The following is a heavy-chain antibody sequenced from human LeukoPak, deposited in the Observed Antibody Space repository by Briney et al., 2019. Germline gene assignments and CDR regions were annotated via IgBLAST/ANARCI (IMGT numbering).Heavy chain of an antibody. Sequence: GGSLRLSCAASGFTFSSYSMNWVRQAPGKGLEWVSSISSSSSYICYADSVKGRFTISRDNAKNSLYLQMNSLRAEDTAVYYCARDWSVGGRRDGYNFFDYWGQGTLVTVSS. J-gene: IGHJ4*02. CDR1: GFTFSSYS. CDR2: ISSSSSYI. CDR3: ARDWSVGGRRDGYNFFDY. V-gene: IGHV3-21*01. D-gene: IGHD5-24*01.